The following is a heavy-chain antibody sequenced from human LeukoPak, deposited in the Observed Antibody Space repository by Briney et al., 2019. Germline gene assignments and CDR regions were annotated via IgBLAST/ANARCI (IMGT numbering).Heavy chain of an antibody. Sequence: PSETLSLTCTVSGGSITITSSYWGWIRQPPGKGLEWIGCIYYGGNTYYSPSLKSRVTISVDTSKNQFSLNLSSVTAADTAMYYCATSSSWYRFDYWGQGTLVTVSS. CDR2: IYYGGNT. D-gene: IGHD6-13*01. J-gene: IGHJ4*02. CDR1: GGSITITSSY. V-gene: IGHV4-39*01. CDR3: ATSSSWYRFDY.